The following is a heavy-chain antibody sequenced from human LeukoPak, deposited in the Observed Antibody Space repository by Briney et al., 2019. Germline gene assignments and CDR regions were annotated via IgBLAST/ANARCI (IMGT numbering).Heavy chain of an antibody. D-gene: IGHD2-15*01. Sequence: PGGSLRLSCAASGFTFSSYEMNWVRQAPGKGLEWVSFISNTGNAIYYADSVKGRFTISRDNAKNSVYLQMNSLRVEDTALYYCARDPPGRQGCSPFDYWGQGTLVTVSS. J-gene: IGHJ4*02. V-gene: IGHV3-48*03. CDR1: GFTFSSYE. CDR2: ISNTGNAI. CDR3: ARDPPGRQGCSPFDY.